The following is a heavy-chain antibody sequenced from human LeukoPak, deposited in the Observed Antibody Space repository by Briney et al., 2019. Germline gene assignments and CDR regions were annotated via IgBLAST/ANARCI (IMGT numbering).Heavy chain of an antibody. Sequence: PGGSLRLSCAASGFTFSSYAMSWVRQAPGKGLEWVSGIGGSGTITYYADSVKGRSTISRDNSKNTLFLQMNSLRAEDTAVYYCVKDLYGSGSSAFDYWGQGTLVTVSS. CDR1: GFTFSSYA. J-gene: IGHJ4*02. CDR3: VKDLYGSGSSAFDY. V-gene: IGHV3-23*01. D-gene: IGHD3-10*01. CDR2: IGGSGTIT.